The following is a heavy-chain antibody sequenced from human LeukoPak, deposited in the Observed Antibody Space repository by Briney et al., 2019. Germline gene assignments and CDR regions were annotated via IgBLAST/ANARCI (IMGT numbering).Heavy chain of an antibody. V-gene: IGHV1-2*02. D-gene: IGHD1-26*01. CDR1: GYTFTGYY. J-gene: IGHJ4*02. Sequence: ASVKVSCKASGYTFTGYYLHWVRQAPGQGLEWMGWINPHSGGTNYAQKFQGRVTMTRDTSISTAYMELSRLRSDDTAVYYCARFKAPWGGATDYWGQGTLVTVSS. CDR2: INPHSGGT. CDR3: ARFKAPWGGATDY.